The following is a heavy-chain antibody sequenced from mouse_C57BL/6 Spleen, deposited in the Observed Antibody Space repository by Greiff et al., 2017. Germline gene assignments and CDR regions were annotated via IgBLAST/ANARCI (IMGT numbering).Heavy chain of an antibody. CDR3: AIYYDYDYWYFDV. V-gene: IGHV2-5*01. CDR2: IWRGGST. J-gene: IGHJ1*03. Sequence: VKLMESGPGLVQPSQSLSITCTVSGFSLTSYGVHWVRQSPGKGLEWLGVIWRGGSTDYNAAVMSRLSITKDNSKSQVFFKMNSLQADDTAIYYCAIYYDYDYWYFDVWGTGTTVTVSS. D-gene: IGHD2-4*01. CDR1: GFSLTSYG.